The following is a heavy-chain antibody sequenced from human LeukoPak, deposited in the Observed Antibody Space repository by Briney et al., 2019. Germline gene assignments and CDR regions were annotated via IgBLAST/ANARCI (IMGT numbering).Heavy chain of an antibody. CDR2: IYYSGST. J-gene: IGHJ6*02. CDR3: ARDPKLRHYYYGMDV. V-gene: IGHV4-30-4*01. CDR1: GGSISSGDYY. Sequence: SETLSRTCTVSGGSISSGDYYWSWIRQPPGKGLEWIGYIYYSGSTYYNPSLKSRVTISVDTSKNQFSLKLSSVTAADTAVYYCARDPKLRHYYYGMDVWGQGTTVTVSS. D-gene: IGHD4-17*01.